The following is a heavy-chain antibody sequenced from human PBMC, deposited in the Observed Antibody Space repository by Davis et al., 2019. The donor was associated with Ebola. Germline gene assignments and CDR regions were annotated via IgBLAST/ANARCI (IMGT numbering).Heavy chain of an antibody. J-gene: IGHJ6*02. CDR2: IWYDGSNK. D-gene: IGHD4-17*01. V-gene: IGHV3-33*06. CDR3: AKEFPGDYLYYYYGMDV. Sequence: GESLKISCAASGFTFSSYGMHWVRQAPGKGLEWVAVIWYDGSNKYYADSVKGRFTISRDNSKNTLYLQMNSLRAEDTAVYYCAKEFPGDYLYYYYGMDVWGQGTTVTVSS. CDR1: GFTFSSYG.